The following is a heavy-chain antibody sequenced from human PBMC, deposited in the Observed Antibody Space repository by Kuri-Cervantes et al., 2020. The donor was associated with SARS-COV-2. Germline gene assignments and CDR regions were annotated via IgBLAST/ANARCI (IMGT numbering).Heavy chain of an antibody. CDR2: IFHDGST. V-gene: IGHV4-4*02. CDR1: GGAISAYNW. Sequence: SETLSLTCVVSGGAISAYNWWTWVRQPPGKGLQWIGEIFHDGSTKFNPSLSLRGRVTMSLNKSKNHFSLNLTSVTAADTAVYYCARESTYTFDIWGQGTLVTVSS. D-gene: IGHD2-2*02. CDR3: ARESTYTFDI. J-gene: IGHJ3*02.